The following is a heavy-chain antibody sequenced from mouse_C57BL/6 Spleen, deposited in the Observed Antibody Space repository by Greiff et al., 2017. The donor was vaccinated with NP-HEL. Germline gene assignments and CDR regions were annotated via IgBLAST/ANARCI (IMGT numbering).Heavy chain of an antibody. V-gene: IGHV8-12*01. CDR3: CRGDGSSRWYFDV. CDR1: GFSLSTSGMG. CDR2: IYWDDDK. J-gene: IGHJ1*03. D-gene: IGHD1-1*01. Sequence: QVQLKESGPGILQSSQTLSLTCSFSGFSLSTSGMGVSWIRQPSGKGLEWLAHIYWDDDKRHNPSLKSRLTISKDTSSNQVFLKITSRDTAENATTDCCRGDGSSRWYFDVWGTGTTVTVSS.